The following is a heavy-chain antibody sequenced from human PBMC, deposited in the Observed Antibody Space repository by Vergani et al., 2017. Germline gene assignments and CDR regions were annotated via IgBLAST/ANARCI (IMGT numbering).Heavy chain of an antibody. J-gene: IGHJ5*02. CDR3: ARGVLDSKYRHNWFGP. CDR1: GYNFTSFD. D-gene: IGHD3/OR15-3a*01. Sequence: QELLVQSGAEVRKPGASVKVSCKASGYNFTSFDINWVRLATGQGLEWMGWMNPKSGNTAYAAKFQGRITMTRDSSTDTAYMEMKSLRSEDTAIYFCARGVLDSKYRHNWFGPWGQGTVVTVSS. CDR2: MNPKSGNT. V-gene: IGHV1-8*01.